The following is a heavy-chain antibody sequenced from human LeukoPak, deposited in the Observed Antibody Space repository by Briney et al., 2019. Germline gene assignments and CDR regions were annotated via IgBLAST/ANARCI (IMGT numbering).Heavy chain of an antibody. CDR3: ARVPPPYNWNYVDY. CDR2: IYYSGST. Sequence: SETLSLTCTASGGSISSSSYYWGWIRQPPGKGLEWTGSIYYSGSTYYNPSLKSRVTISVDTSKNQFSLKLSPVTAADTAVYYCARVPPPYNWNYVDYWGQGTLVTVSS. D-gene: IGHD1-20*01. J-gene: IGHJ4*02. V-gene: IGHV4-39*07. CDR1: GGSISSSSYY.